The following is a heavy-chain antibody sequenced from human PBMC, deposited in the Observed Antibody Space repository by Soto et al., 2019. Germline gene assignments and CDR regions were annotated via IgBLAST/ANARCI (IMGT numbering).Heavy chain of an antibody. V-gene: IGHV3-48*01. J-gene: IGHJ4*02. CDR3: ARDLNLGSFDY. CDR1: GFTFGDYA. CDR2: ISSSSSTI. Sequence: SGGSLRLSCTASGFTFGDYAMSWFRQAPGKGLEWVSYISSSSSTIYYADSVKGRFTISRDNAKNSLYLQMNSLRAEDTAVYYCARDLNLGSFDYWGQGTLVTVSS.